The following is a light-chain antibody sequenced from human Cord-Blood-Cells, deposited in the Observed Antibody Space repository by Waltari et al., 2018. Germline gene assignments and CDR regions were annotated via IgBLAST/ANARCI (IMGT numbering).Light chain of an antibody. CDR1: QSISSW. J-gene: IGKJ4*02. V-gene: IGKV1-5*01. CDR3: QQYNSYSLT. CDR2: DAS. Sequence: DIQMTQSPSTLSASVGDRVTITCRASQSISSWLAWYKQKPGKAPKLLIYDASCLESGVPSRFSGSGSGTEFTLTISSLQPDDFATDYCQQYNSYSLTFGGGTKVEIK.